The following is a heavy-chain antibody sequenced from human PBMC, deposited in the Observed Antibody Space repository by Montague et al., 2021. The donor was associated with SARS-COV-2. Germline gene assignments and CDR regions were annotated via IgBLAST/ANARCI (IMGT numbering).Heavy chain of an antibody. CDR2: INWNGDST. D-gene: IGHD4-23*01. V-gene: IGHV3-20*01. J-gene: IGHJ2*01. CDR1: GFTFHDHA. CDR3: VRVNSTYWYFEL. Sequence: SLRLSCAASGFTFHDHAMTWVRQVPGKGLEGVSGINWNGDSTHYADSVKGRFTISRDNAKNSLYLQMNSLRAEDTAFYHCVRVNSTYWYFELVGRGTLVTVSS.